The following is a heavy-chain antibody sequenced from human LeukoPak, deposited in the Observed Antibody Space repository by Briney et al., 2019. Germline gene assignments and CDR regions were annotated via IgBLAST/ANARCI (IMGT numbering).Heavy chain of an antibody. D-gene: IGHD6-13*01. J-gene: IGHJ4*02. CDR3: AKIFLTGYSSSWYGD. CDR1: GFTFSSYG. Sequence: GGSLRLSCAASGFTFSSYGMHWVRQAPGKGLEWVAVISYDGSNKYYADSVKGRFTISRDNSKNTLYLQMNSLRAEDTAVYYCAKIFLTGYSSSWYGDWGQGTLVTVSS. CDR2: ISYDGSNK. V-gene: IGHV3-30*18.